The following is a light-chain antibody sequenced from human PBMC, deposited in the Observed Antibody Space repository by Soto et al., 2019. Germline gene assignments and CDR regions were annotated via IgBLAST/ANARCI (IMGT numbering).Light chain of an antibody. CDR3: SSYYSAYATIHIVI. CDR1: SSDVGGYNY. J-gene: IGLJ2*01. Sequence: QSALTQPASVSGSPGQSITISCSGTSSDVGGYNYVSWYQQHPGKAPKLLIYDVYSRPSGVSTRFSGARSGNTASLTISGLQAEDDADYHCSSYYSAYATIHIVIFGGGTKLTVL. V-gene: IGLV2-14*03. CDR2: DVY.